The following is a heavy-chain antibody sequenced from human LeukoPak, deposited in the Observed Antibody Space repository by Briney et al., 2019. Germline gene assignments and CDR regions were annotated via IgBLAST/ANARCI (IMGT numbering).Heavy chain of an antibody. D-gene: IGHD3-22*01. CDR2: IKQDGSEK. CDR1: GFTFSSYW. J-gene: IGHJ4*02. V-gene: IGHV3-7*01. CDR3: ARDLRSSGYYAFDY. Sequence: AGGSLRLSCAASGFTFSSYWMSWVRQAPGKGLEWVANIKQDGSEKYYVDSVKGRFTISRDNAKNSLYLQMNSLRAEDTAVYYCARDLRSSGYYAFDYWGQGTLVTVSS.